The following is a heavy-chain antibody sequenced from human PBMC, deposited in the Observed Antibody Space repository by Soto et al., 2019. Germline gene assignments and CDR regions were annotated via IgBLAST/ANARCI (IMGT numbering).Heavy chain of an antibody. Sequence: GGSLRLSCAASGFTFSSYSMNWVRQAPGKGLEWVSSISSSSSYIYYADSVKGRFTISRDNAKNSLYLQMNSLRAEDTAVYYCARDSSSYDPYYFDYWGQGTLVTSPQ. CDR1: GFTFSSYS. CDR2: ISSSSSYI. D-gene: IGHD5-18*01. V-gene: IGHV3-21*01. J-gene: IGHJ4*02. CDR3: ARDSSSYDPYYFDY.